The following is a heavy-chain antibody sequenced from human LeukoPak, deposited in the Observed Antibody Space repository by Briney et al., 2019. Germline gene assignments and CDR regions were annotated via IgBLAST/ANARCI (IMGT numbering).Heavy chain of an antibody. V-gene: IGHV3-49*03. CDR1: GFTFGDYA. CDR3: TTFDSSGYYPDY. CDR2: IRSKEYGGTT. J-gene: IGHJ4*02. D-gene: IGHD3-22*01. Sequence: GGSLRVSCSASGFTFGDYAMNWFRQAPGKGLDWVGFIRSKEYGGTTEYAASVKGRFTISRDDSKSIAYLQMNSLKTEDTAIYYCTTFDSSGYYPDYWGQGTLVTVSS.